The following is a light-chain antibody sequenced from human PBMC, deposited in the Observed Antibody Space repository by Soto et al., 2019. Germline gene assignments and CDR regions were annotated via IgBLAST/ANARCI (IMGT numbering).Light chain of an antibody. J-gene: IGKJ4*01. V-gene: IGKV1-39*01. CDR3: QQGFSTPLT. CDR1: QTIRPF. Sequence: DIRMTQSPSSVSASVGDRVTIACRSSQTIRPFVNWYQQQPGLVPKLLIYAVSTLQSGVHPRFSGGGVPSRFTGAGSWTEFTLTITSLQHDDFATDYCQQGFSTPLTVGEGTRVEIK. CDR2: AVS.